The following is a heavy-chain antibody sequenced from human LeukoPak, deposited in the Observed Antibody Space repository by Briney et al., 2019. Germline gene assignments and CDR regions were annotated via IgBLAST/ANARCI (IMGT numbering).Heavy chain of an antibody. J-gene: IGHJ5*02. V-gene: IGHV4-4*09. CDR1: GDSISSYY. CDR3: ARVLPPRLYYYDRPVWLDP. CDR2: FYTSRST. D-gene: IGHD3-22*01. Sequence: PSETLSLTCTVSGDSISSYYWSWIRQSPGKGLEWIGYFYTSRSTNSNPSLKSRVTISVDTSKNQLSLKLNSVTAADTAVYYCARVLPPRLYYYDRPVWLDPWGQGTLVTVSS.